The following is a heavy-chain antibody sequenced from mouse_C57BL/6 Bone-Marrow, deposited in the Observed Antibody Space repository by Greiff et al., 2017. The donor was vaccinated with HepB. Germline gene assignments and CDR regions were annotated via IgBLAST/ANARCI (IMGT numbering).Heavy chain of an antibody. CDR3: ARPGGNYVYAIYY. V-gene: IGHV5-6*01. CDR2: ISSGGSYT. J-gene: IGHJ4*01. Sequence: DVQLQESGGDLVKPGGSLKLSCAASGFTFSSYGMSWVRQTPDKRLEWVATISSGGSYTYYPDSVKGRFTISRDNAKNTLYLQMSSLKSEDTAMYYCARPGGNYVYAIYYWGQGTSVTVSS. CDR1: GFTFSSYG. D-gene: IGHD2-1*01.